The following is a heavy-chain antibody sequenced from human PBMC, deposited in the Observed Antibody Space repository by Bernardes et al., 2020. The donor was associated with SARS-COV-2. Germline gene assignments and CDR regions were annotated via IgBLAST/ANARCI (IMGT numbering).Heavy chain of an antibody. CDR2: IYYSGST. CDR3: ARERTFYGSGFDY. Sequence: SETLSLTRTVSGGSISSYYWSWIRQPPGKGLEWIGYIYYSGSTNYNPSLKSRVTISVDTSKNQFSLKLSSVTAADTAVYYCARERTFYGSGFDYWGQGTLVTVSS. CDR1: GGSISSYY. J-gene: IGHJ4*02. D-gene: IGHD3-10*01. V-gene: IGHV4-59*01.